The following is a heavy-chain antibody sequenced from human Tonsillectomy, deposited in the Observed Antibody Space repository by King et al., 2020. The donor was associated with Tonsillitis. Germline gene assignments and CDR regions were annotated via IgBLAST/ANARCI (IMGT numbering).Heavy chain of an antibody. V-gene: IGHV3-21*01. J-gene: IGHJ4*02. Sequence: VQLVESGGGLVKPGGSLRLSCAASRFTFTSSIMNWVRQAPGRGLEWVSSFSTTSTYIYLADSVKGRFTISRDNAKNSLYLQMSSLRAEDTAVYYCARGNGDNWGQGTLVTVSS. CDR2: FSTTSTYI. CDR1: RFTFTSSI. D-gene: IGHD2-8*01. CDR3: ARGNGDN.